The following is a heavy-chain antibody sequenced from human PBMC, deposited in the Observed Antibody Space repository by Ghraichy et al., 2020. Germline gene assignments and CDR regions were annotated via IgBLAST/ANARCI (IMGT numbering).Heavy chain of an antibody. J-gene: IGHJ6*03. CDR1: GGTFSSYA. Sequence: SVKVSCKASGGTFSSYAISWVRQAPGQGLEWMGGIIPIFGTANYAQKFQGRVTITADKSTSTAYMELSSLRSEDTAVYYCARGGAAAGTYYYYMDVWGKGTTVTVSS. CDR3: ARGGAAAGTYYYYMDV. CDR2: IIPIFGTA. V-gene: IGHV1-69*06. D-gene: IGHD6-13*01.